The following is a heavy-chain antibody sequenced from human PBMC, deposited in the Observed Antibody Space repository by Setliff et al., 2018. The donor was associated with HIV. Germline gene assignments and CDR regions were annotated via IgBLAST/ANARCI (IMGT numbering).Heavy chain of an antibody. J-gene: IGHJ4*02. CDR3: ARLTTTYYYDSSAYYHTV. D-gene: IGHD3-22*01. CDR1: GGSFSGFY. V-gene: IGHV4-34*01. Sequence: SETLSLTCAVYGGSFSGFYWVFIRQSPGKGLEWIGEVTHSGSTNYSPSLKSRVTISVDTSKNQFSLKLSSVTAADTAVFYCARLTTTYYYDSSAYYHTVWGQGTLVTVSS. CDR2: VTHSGST.